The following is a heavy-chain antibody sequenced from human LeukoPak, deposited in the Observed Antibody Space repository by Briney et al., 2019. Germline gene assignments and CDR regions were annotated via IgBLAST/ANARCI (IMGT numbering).Heavy chain of an antibody. CDR1: GYSISSGYY. D-gene: IGHD3-22*01. V-gene: IGHV4-38-2*02. J-gene: IGHJ2*01. Sequence: SETLSLTCTVSGYSISSGYYWGWIRQPPEKGLEWIGSFYHSGSTYHNPSLKSRVSISVDTSKNQFSLKLSSVTAADTAVYYCARKTGGSSGYYHDWYFDLWGRGTLVTVSS. CDR2: FYHSGST. CDR3: ARKTGGSSGYYHDWYFDL.